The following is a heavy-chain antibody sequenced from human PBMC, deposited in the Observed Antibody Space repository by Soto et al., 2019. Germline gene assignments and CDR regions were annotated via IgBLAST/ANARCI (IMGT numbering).Heavy chain of an antibody. CDR3: AREGGYCSAGSCHSLDY. CDR2: IYHSGST. V-gene: IGHV4-31*03. J-gene: IGHJ4*02. Sequence: PSETLSLTCTVSGGSLSRGGYYWSWIRQNPGKGLEWIGYIYHSGSTYYNPSLRSRVSMSADTSKNQFSLELRSVTAADTAVYYCAREGGYCSAGSCHSLDYWGQGTQVTVSS. D-gene: IGHD2-15*01. CDR1: GGSLSRGGYY.